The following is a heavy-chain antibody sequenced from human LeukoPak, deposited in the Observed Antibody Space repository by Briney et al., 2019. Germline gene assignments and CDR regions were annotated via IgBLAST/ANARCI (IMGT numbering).Heavy chain of an antibody. D-gene: IGHD1-26*01. Sequence: GGSLRLSCAASGFTFSSYAMHWVRQAPGKGLEWVTFIRYDGSDKYYADSVKGRFTISRDNSKNTLYLQMNSLRAEDTAVYYCAREKWELLAFDYWGQGTLVTVSS. CDR1: GFTFSSYA. CDR2: IRYDGSDK. V-gene: IGHV3-30*02. CDR3: AREKWELLAFDY. J-gene: IGHJ4*02.